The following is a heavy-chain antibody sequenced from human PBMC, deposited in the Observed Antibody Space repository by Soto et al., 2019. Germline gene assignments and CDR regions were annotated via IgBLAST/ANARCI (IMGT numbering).Heavy chain of an antibody. D-gene: IGHD5-12*01. Sequence: PSETLSLTCTVSGGSISSYYWSWIRQPPGKGLEWIGYIYYSGSTNYNPSLKSRVTISVDTSKNQFSLKLSSVTAADTAVYYCARDLGDGYNSQLFDYWGQGTLVTVS. CDR1: GGSISSYY. V-gene: IGHV4-59*01. CDR3: ARDLGDGYNSQLFDY. CDR2: IYYSGST. J-gene: IGHJ4*02.